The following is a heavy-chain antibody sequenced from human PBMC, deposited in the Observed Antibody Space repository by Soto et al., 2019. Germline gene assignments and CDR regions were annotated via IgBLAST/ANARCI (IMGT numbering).Heavy chain of an antibody. CDR3: AHRKATVSAPEYFQH. J-gene: IGHJ1*01. V-gene: IGHV2-5*02. CDR1: GFSLSTYGMG. Sequence: SGPTLVNPTQTLTLTCTFSGFSLSTYGMGMGWIRQPPGKAPEWLSVIYWDDDKRYSPSLKSRLTITKDTSKSQVVLTMTNMDPVDTATYYCAHRKATVSAPEYFQHWGQGTLVTVSS. D-gene: IGHD4-17*01. CDR2: IYWDDDK.